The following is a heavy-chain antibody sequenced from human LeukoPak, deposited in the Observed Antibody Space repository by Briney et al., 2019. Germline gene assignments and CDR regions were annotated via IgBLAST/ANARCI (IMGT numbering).Heavy chain of an antibody. D-gene: IGHD2-15*01. Sequence: GGSLRLSCAASGFSFSTTWMHWVRHATGKGLEWVALIYSDSSRTTYADSVKGRFTISRDNAKNTVYLQMSSLRVEDTAVYFCTKDAGYASDYWGQGILVPVSS. J-gene: IGHJ4*02. CDR1: GFSFSTTW. CDR3: TKDAGYASDY. CDR2: IYSDSSRT. V-gene: IGHV3-74*01.